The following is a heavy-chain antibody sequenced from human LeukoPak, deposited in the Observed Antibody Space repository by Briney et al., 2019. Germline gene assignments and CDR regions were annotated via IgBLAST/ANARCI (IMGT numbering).Heavy chain of an antibody. CDR2: IYYSGST. J-gene: IGHJ5*02. D-gene: IGHD3-10*01. CDR3: AGSGWGGDWFDP. V-gene: IGHV4-59*01. CDR1: GGSISSYY. Sequence: PSETLSLTCTVSGGSISSYYWSWTRQPPGKGLEWIGYIYYSGSTNYNPSLKSRVTISVDTSKNQFSLKLSSVTAADTAVYYCAGSGWGGDWFDPWGQGTLVTVSS.